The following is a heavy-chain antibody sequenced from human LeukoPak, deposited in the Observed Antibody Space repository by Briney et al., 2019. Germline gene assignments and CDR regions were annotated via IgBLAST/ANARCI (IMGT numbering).Heavy chain of an antibody. D-gene: IGHD3-22*01. J-gene: IGHJ4*02. CDR3: ITFSMIVVVITG. CDR2: IKSKTDGGTT. CDR1: GFTFNNAW. V-gene: IGHV3-15*01. Sequence: GGSLRLSCAASGFTFNNAWMSWVRQAPGKGLEWVGRIKSKTDGGTTDYAAPVKGRFTISRDDSKNTLYLQMNSLKTEDTAVYYCITFSMIVVVITGWGQGTLVTVSS.